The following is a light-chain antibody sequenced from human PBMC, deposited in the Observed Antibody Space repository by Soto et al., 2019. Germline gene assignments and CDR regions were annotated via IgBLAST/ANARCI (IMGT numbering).Light chain of an antibody. Sequence: EIVMTQSPATLSVSPGERVTLSCRASQSVGINLAWYQQKLGQAPRLLIYGASTRAADIPARFSGSGSGTEFTLTISSLQSEDFAIYYCQHYFYNWPPWTVGQGTKVEIK. V-gene: IGKV3-15*01. CDR2: GAS. J-gene: IGKJ1*01. CDR3: QHYFYNWPPWT. CDR1: QSVGIN.